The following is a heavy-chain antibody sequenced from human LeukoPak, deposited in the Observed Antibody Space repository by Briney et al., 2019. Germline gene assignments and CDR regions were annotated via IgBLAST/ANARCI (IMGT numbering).Heavy chain of an antibody. D-gene: IGHD5-18*01. CDR3: ARGGYSYGTFDY. V-gene: IGHV4-59*08. CDR2: IYYSGST. Sequence: SETLSLTCTVSGGSISSYYWSWIRQPPGKGLEWIGYIYYSGSTNHNPSLKSRVTISVDTSKNQFSLKLSSVTAADTAVYYCARGGYSYGTFDYWGQGTLVTVSS. J-gene: IGHJ4*02. CDR1: GGSISSYY.